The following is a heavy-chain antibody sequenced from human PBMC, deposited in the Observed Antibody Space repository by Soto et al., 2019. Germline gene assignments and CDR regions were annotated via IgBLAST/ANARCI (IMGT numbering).Heavy chain of an antibody. D-gene: IGHD6-13*01. Sequence: QAQVVQSGAEVRKPGSSVKLSCKASEGTFNSYAIAWVRQAPGQGLEWMGGIIPYYNTLNYAQKFQDRVTITADDSTNTVYMELSSLRSADTAVYSCASGASRWYPYFFDSWAEGTLVTVSS. V-gene: IGHV1-69*01. CDR1: EGTFNSYA. J-gene: IGHJ4*02. CDR2: IIPYYNTL. CDR3: ASGASRWYPYFFDS.